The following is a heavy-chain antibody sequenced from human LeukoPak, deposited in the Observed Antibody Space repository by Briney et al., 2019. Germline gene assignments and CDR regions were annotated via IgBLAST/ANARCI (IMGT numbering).Heavy chain of an antibody. V-gene: IGHV1-24*01. Sequence: GASVKVSCKVSGYTLTELSMHWVRQAPGKGLEWMGGFDPEDGETIYAQKFQGRVTMTEDTSTDTAYMELSSLRSEDTAVYYCARGRSGSLRRPYPFDYWGQGTLVTVSS. D-gene: IGHD1-26*01. J-gene: IGHJ4*02. CDR3: ARGRSGSLRRPYPFDY. CDR2: FDPEDGET. CDR1: GYTLTELS.